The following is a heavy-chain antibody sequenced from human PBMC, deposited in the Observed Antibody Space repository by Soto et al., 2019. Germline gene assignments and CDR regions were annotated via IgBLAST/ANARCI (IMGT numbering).Heavy chain of an antibody. CDR3: ARYTVGAFDI. J-gene: IGHJ3*02. CDR2: IWYDGSNK. D-gene: IGHD4-17*01. CDR1: GFTLSSYG. Sequence: PGGSLRLPCAASGFTLSSYGMHWVRQAPGKGLEWVAVIWYDGSNKYYADSVKGRFTISRDNSKNTLYLQMNSLRAEDTAVYYCARYTVGAFDIWGQGTMVTVSS. V-gene: IGHV3-33*01.